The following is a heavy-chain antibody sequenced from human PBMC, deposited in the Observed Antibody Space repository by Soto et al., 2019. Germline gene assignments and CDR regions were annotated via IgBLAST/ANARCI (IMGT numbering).Heavy chain of an antibody. CDR2: ISWDGLAQ. CDR1: GFSFSRYG. CDR3: AKETIQVGGPNYFDY. Sequence: VQLVESGGGVVQPGRSLRLLCEASGFSFSRYGMHWVRQAPGMGLEWVAVISWDGLAQYYADSVKGRFTISRDNSQSTLYLQMNSMRTEDTAIFYCAKETIQVGGPNYFDYWGQGALVNVSS. J-gene: IGHJ4*02. D-gene: IGHD1-1*01. V-gene: IGHV3-30*18.